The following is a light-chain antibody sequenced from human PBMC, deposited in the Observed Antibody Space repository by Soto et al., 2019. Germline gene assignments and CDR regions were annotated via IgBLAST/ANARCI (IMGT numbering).Light chain of an antibody. CDR2: EAT. Sequence: GDRVTLTCRASQSISTWLAWYQQKPGKAPKLLIFEATTLETGVPSRFSGSGSGTDFTLTITSLQPDDLATYYCQQYSTYWTFGQGTKVEVK. J-gene: IGKJ1*01. CDR3: QQYSTYWT. V-gene: IGKV1-5*01. CDR1: QSISTW.